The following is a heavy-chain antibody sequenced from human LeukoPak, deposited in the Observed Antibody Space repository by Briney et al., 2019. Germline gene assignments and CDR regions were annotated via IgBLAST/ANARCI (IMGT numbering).Heavy chain of an antibody. Sequence: GASVKVSCKASGYTFTSYGISWVRQAPGQGLEWMGCISAYNGNTNYAQKLQGRVTMTTDTSTSTAYMELRSLRSDDTAVYYCARYMEWFGENGMDVWGQGTTVTVSS. D-gene: IGHD3-10*01. CDR3: ARYMEWFGENGMDV. V-gene: IGHV1-18*01. CDR1: GYTFTSYG. J-gene: IGHJ6*02. CDR2: ISAYNGNT.